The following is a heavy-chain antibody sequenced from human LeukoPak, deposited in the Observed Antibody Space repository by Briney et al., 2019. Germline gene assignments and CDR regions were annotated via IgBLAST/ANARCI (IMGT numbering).Heavy chain of an antibody. D-gene: IGHD6-19*01. CDR3: ASPSSGQSFDI. V-gene: IGHV1-18*01. CDR2: ISGYNGNT. Sequence: GASVKVSCKASGYTFTSYGISWVRQAPGQGLEWMGWISGYNGNTKYAQRVQGRVTMTTDTSTGTAYMELRSLRSDDTAVYYCASPSSGQSFDIWGQGTMVTVSS. CDR1: GYTFTSYG. J-gene: IGHJ3*02.